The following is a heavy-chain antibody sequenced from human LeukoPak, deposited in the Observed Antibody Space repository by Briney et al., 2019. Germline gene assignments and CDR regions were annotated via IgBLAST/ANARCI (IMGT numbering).Heavy chain of an antibody. CDR1: GFTFSNAW. Sequence: GGSLRLSCAASGFTFSNAWMSWVRQAPGKGLEWVGRIKSKTDGGTTDYAAPVKGRFTISRDDSKNTLYLQMNSLKTEDTAVYYCTTITRAGNPGWDFDYWGRGTLVTVSS. V-gene: IGHV3-15*01. D-gene: IGHD6-19*01. J-gene: IGHJ4*02. CDR3: TTITRAGNPGWDFDY. CDR2: IKSKTDGGTT.